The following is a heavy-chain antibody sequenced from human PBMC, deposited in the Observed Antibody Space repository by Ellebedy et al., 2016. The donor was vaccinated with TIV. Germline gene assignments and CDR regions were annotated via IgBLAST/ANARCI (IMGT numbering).Heavy chain of an antibody. CDR3: ARDPVAGAFDI. CDR2: ISSSSSYI. J-gene: IGHJ3*02. CDR1: GFTFSSYS. Sequence: GGSLRLXXAASGFTFSSYSMNWVRQAPGKGLEWVSSISSSSSYIYYADSVKGRFTISRDNAKNSLYLQMNSLRAEDTAVYYCARDPVAGAFDIWGQGTMVTVSS. V-gene: IGHV3-21*01.